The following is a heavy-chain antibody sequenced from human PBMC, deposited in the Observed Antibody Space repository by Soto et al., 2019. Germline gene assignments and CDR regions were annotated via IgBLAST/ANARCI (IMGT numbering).Heavy chain of an antibody. CDR2: IYYSGST. J-gene: IGHJ4*02. CDR3: ARGLSVTLFDN. CDR1: GGSISTGGYY. Sequence: QVQLQESGPGLVKHSQTLSLTCTVSGGSISTGGYYWTWIRQNPGKGLEWIGYIYYSGSTYYNPSLKSRVTISVDTSKNQFSLKLSSVTAADTAVYYCARGLSVTLFDNWGQGTLVTVSS. D-gene: IGHD4-17*01. V-gene: IGHV4-31*03.